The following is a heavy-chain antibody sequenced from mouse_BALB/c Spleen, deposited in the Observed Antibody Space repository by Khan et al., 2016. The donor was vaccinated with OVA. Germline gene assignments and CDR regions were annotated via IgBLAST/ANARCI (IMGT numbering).Heavy chain of an antibody. Sequence: VQPQESGPGLVKPSQSLSLTCTVTGYSITSDYAWNWIRQFPGNKLEWMGSISSTGSTSYNPSLTSRISITRDTSKNQFFLHLNSVTTEDTATYCRAGSLYDSDCCAMDYWGHGTSVTVAS. CDR2: ISSTGST. CDR3: AGSLYDSDCCAMDY. J-gene: IGHJ4*01. D-gene: IGHD2-13*01. V-gene: IGHV3-2*02. CDR1: GYSITSDYA.